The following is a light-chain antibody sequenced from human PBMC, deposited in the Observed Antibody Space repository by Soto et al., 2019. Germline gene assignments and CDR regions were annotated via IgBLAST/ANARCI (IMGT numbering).Light chain of an antibody. CDR2: NVN. J-gene: IGLJ2*01. CDR1: SSDVGGYHY. V-gene: IGLV2-11*01. Sequence: QSALTQPRSVSGSPGQSVTIACTGTSSDVGGYHYVSWYQHHPGKAPKLMIFNVNERPSGVPARFSGSKSGNTASLTISGLQAEDEADYYCGVWDDTLNGPVFGGGTKLTVL. CDR3: GVWDDTLNGPV.